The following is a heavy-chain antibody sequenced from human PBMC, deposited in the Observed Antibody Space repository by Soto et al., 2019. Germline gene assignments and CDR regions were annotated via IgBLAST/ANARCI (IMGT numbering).Heavy chain of an antibody. CDR3: AREGPRAAAVDY. V-gene: IGHV1-46*01. CDR2: INPSGGST. Sequence: ASVKVSCKASGYTFTSSYIHWVRQAPGQGLEWMGIINPSGGSTSYAQKFEGRVTMTRDTSTSTVYMELSSLRSEDTAGYYCAREGPRAAAVDYFGQAPLVTVSS. J-gene: IGHJ4*02. CDR1: GYTFTSSY. D-gene: IGHD6-13*01.